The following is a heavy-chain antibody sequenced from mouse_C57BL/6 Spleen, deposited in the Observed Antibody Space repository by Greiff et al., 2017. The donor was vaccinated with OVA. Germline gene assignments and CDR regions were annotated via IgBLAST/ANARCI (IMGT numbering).Heavy chain of an antibody. J-gene: IGHJ1*03. CDR2: ISDGGSYT. V-gene: IGHV5-4*01. CDR3: ARDNYGGYFDV. Sequence: EVMLVESGGGLVKPGGSLKLSCAASGFTFSSYAMSWVRQTPEKRLEWVATISDGGSYTYYPDNVKGRFTISRDNAKNNLYLQMSHLKSEDTAMYYCARDNYGGYFDVWGTGTTVTVSS. CDR1: GFTFSSYA. D-gene: IGHD1-1*01.